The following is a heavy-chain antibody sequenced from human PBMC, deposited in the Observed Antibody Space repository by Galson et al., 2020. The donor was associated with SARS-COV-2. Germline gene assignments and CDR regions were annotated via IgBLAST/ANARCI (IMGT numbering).Heavy chain of an antibody. D-gene: IGHD2-21*02. CDR1: GGSISTYY. CDR2: ISNSGST. CDR3: ARVAYCGGDCYPEGLNCDY. J-gene: IGHJ4*02. V-gene: IGHV4-59*01. Sequence: SETLSLTCTISGGSISTYYWTWIRQPPGKGLEWIGYISNSGSTNNNPSLKSRVTISVDTSKNQFALKVRSVTAADTAVYYCARVAYCGGDCYPEGLNCDYWGLGTLVTVSS.